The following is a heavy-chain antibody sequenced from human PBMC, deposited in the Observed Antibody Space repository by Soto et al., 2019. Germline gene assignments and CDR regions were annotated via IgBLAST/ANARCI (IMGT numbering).Heavy chain of an antibody. CDR2: TYYRSNCYN. CDR3: ARDSSARVADRRVYYYYAMDV. J-gene: IGHJ6*02. Sequence: SQTLSLTCAISGASVSSNSAACNWIRQSPSRGLEWLGRTYYRSNCYNDDAVSVKRRTANSPDTTTSQNSLQMLSVPPDDPAVDYWARDSSARVADRRVYYYYAMDVWGQGTKVTVSS. V-gene: IGHV6-1*01. D-gene: IGHD6-6*01. CDR1: GASVSSNSAA.